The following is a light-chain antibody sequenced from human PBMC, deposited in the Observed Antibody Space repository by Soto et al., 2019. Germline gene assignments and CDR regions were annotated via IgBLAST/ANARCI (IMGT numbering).Light chain of an antibody. CDR2: GAS. CDR1: QSVSSN. V-gene: IGKV3-15*01. J-gene: IGKJ1*01. CDR3: QQYNNSPWT. Sequence: EIVMTQSPATLSVSPGERATLSCRASQSVSSNLAWYQQKPGQAPRLLIYGASTRDTGIPARFSGSGSGTEFTLTISCLPSEDFAVYYCQQYNNSPWTFGQGTKVEIK.